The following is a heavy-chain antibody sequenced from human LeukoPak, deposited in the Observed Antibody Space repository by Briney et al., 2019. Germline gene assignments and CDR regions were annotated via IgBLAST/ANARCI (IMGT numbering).Heavy chain of an antibody. V-gene: IGHV1-2*02. CDR1: GYTFTGYY. Sequence: ASVKVSCKASGYTFTGYYMHWVRQAPGQGLEWMGWINPNSGGTNYAQKFQGRVTMTRDTSISTAYMELSRLRSDDTAVYYCARDPYSSSWYVRSGFFDYWGQGTLVTVS. D-gene: IGHD6-13*01. CDR2: INPNSGGT. CDR3: ARDPYSSSWYVRSGFFDY. J-gene: IGHJ4*02.